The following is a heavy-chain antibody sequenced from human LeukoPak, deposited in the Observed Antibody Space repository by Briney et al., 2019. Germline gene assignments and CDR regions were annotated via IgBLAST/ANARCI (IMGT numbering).Heavy chain of an antibody. CDR2: ISGDGGST. V-gene: IGHV3-43*02. J-gene: IGHJ6*02. Sequence: GGSLRLSCAASGFTFDDYAMHWVRQAPGKGLEWVSLISGDGGSTYYADSVKGRLTISRDNSKNSLYLQMNSLRTEDTALYYCALLPAHYYYYGMDVWGQGTTVTVSS. D-gene: IGHD2-21*01. CDR1: GFTFDDYA. CDR3: ALLPAHYYYYGMDV.